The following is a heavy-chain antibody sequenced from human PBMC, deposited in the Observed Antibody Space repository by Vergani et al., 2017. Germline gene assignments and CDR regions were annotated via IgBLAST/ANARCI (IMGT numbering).Heavy chain of an antibody. Sequence: QVQLVQSGAEVKKPGSSVKVSCKASGGTFSSYAISWVRQAPGQGLEWMGRIIPIFGTANYAQKFQGRVTITADESTSTAYMERSSLRSEDTAVYYCARASIAVAGNTGDAFDIWGQGTMVTVSS. V-gene: IGHV1-69*13. CDR2: IIPIFGTA. CDR3: ARASIAVAGNTGDAFDI. D-gene: IGHD6-19*01. CDR1: GGTFSSYA. J-gene: IGHJ3*02.